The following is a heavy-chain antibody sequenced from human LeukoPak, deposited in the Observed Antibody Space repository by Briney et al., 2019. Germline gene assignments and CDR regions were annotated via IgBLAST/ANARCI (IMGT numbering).Heavy chain of an antibody. V-gene: IGHV4-38-2*02. J-gene: IGHJ2*01. CDR2: IYHSGST. CDR3: ARNYYGSGSANWYFDL. Sequence: SETLSLTCTVSGYSISSGYYWGWIRQPPGKGLEWIGSIYHSGSTYYNPSLKSRVTISVDTSKNQFSLKLSSVTAADTAVYYCARNYYGSGSANWYFDLWGRGTLVTVSS. CDR1: GYSISSGYY. D-gene: IGHD3-10*01.